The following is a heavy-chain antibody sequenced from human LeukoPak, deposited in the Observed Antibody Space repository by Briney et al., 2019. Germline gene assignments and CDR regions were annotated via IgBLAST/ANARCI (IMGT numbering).Heavy chain of an antibody. CDR1: GGSISSYY. J-gene: IGHJ3*02. CDR3: ARPRFGRLVRDAFDI. V-gene: IGHV4-34*01. D-gene: IGHD6-19*01. Sequence: SETLSLTCTVSGGSISSYYWSWIRQPPGKGLEWIGEINHSGSTNYNPSLKSRVTISVDTSKNQFSLKLSSVTAADTAVYYRARPRFGRLVRDAFDIWGQGTMVTVSS. CDR2: INHSGST.